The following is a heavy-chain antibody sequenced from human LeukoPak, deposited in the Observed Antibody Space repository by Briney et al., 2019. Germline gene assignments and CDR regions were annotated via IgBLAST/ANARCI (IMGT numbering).Heavy chain of an antibody. J-gene: IGHJ4*02. CDR2: IAHHGSNK. Sequence: GGSLRLSCAASGFTFSSYAMHWIRQGPGKGLEWVAYIAHHGSNKYYADSVKGRFTTSRDNSKRTLYLQMNNLRADDTAVYYCAKDGSWSCTDWGQGALVTVSS. CDR1: GFTFSSYA. CDR3: AKDGSWSCTD. D-gene: IGHD2-8*02. V-gene: IGHV3-30*02.